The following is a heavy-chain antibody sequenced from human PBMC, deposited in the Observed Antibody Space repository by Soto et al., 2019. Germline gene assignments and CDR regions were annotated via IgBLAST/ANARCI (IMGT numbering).Heavy chain of an antibody. CDR2: ISGSGDST. CDR1: GFTFSRYA. Sequence: LRLSCAASGFTFSRYAMSWVRQAPGKGLEWVSGISGSGDSTYYADSVKGRFTISRDNSKNTLYLQMNSLRAEDTAVYYCAKVHHVYQWGQGTLVTVSS. J-gene: IGHJ4*02. D-gene: IGHD2-2*01. CDR3: AKVHHVYQ. V-gene: IGHV3-23*01.